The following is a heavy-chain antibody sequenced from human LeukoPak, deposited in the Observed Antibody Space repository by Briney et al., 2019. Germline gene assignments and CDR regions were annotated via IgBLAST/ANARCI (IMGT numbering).Heavy chain of an antibody. V-gene: IGHV3-23*01. Sequence: PGGSLRLSCAASGFTFSSYAMSWVRQAPGKGLEWVSGISGSGGSTYYADSVKGWFTVSRDNSKNTLYLQMNSLRAEDRAVYYCAKDVTWVQLCLDYWGQGTLVTVSS. J-gene: IGHJ4*02. CDR1: GFTFSSYA. D-gene: IGHD5-18*01. CDR2: ISGSGGST. CDR3: AKDVTWVQLCLDY.